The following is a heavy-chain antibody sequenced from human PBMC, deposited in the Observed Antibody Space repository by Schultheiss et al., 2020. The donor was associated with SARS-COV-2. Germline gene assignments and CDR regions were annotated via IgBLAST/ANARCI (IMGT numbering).Heavy chain of an antibody. Sequence: GGSLRLSCAASGFTFSSYSMNWVRQAPGKGLEWVGRIKSKSDGGTTDYAAPVKDRFTIARDDSKNTLYLQMDSLKTEDTAVYYCTTEEGYTTTWYAHYFGYWGQGTLVTVSS. J-gene: IGHJ4*02. CDR3: TTEEGYTTTWYAHYFGY. V-gene: IGHV3-15*01. CDR2: IKSKSDGGTT. CDR1: GFTFSSYS. D-gene: IGHD6-13*01.